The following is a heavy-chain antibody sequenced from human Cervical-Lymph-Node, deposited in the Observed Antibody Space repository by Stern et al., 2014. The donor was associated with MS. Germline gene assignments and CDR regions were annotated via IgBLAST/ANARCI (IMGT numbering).Heavy chain of an antibody. CDR3: ARQELRYCGGDCYRYWFDP. V-gene: IGHV4-39*01. CDR2: IYYSGST. Sequence: MQLVESGPGLVKPSETLSLTCTVSGGSISSSSYYWGWIRQPPGKGLEWIGSIYYSGSTYYNPSLKSRVTISVDPSKNQFSLKLSSVTAADTAVYYCARQELRYCGGDCYRYWFDPWGQGTLVTVSS. J-gene: IGHJ5*02. CDR1: GGSISSSSYY. D-gene: IGHD2-21*02.